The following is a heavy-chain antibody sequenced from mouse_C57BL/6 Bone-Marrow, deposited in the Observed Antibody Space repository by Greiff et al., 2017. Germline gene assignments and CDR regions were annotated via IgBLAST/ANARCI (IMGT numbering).Heavy chain of an antibody. Sequence: VKLQESGPGLVKPSQSLFLTCSITGFPITSGYYWIWIRQSPGKPLEWMGYITHSGETFYNPSLQSPISITRETSKNQFFLQWSSVTTEDRGMYYCAGDPHYCYSRAWFAYWGQGTLVTVSA. CDR1: GFPITSGYY. V-gene: IGHV12-3*01. D-gene: IGHD1-1*01. CDR2: ITHSGET. J-gene: IGHJ3*01. CDR3: AGDPHYCYSRAWFAY.